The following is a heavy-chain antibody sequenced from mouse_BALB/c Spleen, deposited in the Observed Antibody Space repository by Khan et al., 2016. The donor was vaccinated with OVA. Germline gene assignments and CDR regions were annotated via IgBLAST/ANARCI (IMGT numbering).Heavy chain of an antibody. Sequence: QVQLKQSGAELAKPGASVKMSCKASGYTFINYWILWVKQRPGQGLEWIGYINPSTGYTEYNQNFKDKVTLTADKSSSTAYMQLSSLTSEDYAVYYCARRGLRWDFDYWGQGTTLTVSS. CDR2: INPSTGYT. D-gene: IGHD1-1*01. V-gene: IGHV1-7*01. CDR1: GYTFINYW. J-gene: IGHJ2*01. CDR3: ARRGLRWDFDY.